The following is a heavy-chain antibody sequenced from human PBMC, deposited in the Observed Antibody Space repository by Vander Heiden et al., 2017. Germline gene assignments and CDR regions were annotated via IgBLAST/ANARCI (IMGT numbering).Heavy chain of an antibody. CDR1: GLTFSSTA. CDR2: ISGSGSNT. J-gene: IGHJ6*02. V-gene: IGHV3-23*01. Sequence: VQLLESGGGVVQPGGSLSLSCAASGLTFSSTAMNWVRQAPGKGLEWVSVISGSGSNTYYADSVKGRFTISRDNSKNTLYLRMSSLRAEDTAVYYCAKDFGDNGFYYGLDVWGQGTTVTVSS. CDR3: AKDFGDNGFYYGLDV. D-gene: IGHD1-20*01.